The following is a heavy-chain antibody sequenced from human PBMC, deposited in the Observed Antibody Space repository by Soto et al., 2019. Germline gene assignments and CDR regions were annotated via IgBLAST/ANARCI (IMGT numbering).Heavy chain of an antibody. V-gene: IGHV4-61*08. CDR1: GCSVGGGAYC. CDR3: ARHDYSDRAFDL. Sequence: SDTQSLSCLVSGCSVGGGAYCWSWIRQPPGNALEWIGYIQYSGDTNYNSSLKSRVTISVDMSRNRFSLKLTSVTAADTAFYYCARHDYSDRAFDLWGQGKMVKVSS. CDR2: IQYSGDT. D-gene: IGHD3-22*01. J-gene: IGHJ3*01.